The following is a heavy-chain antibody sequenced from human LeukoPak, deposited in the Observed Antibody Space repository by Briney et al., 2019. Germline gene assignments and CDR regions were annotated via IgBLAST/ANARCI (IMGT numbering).Heavy chain of an antibody. J-gene: IGHJ5*02. V-gene: IGHV4-38-2*02. D-gene: IGHD6-6*01. Sequence: SETLSLTCTVSGYSISSGYYWSWIRQPPGKGLEWIGTIYHSGSTYYNPSLKSRVTISVDTSKNQFSLKLSSVTAADTAVYYCAVEYSSSSSSFDPWGQGTLVTVSS. CDR2: IYHSGST. CDR3: AVEYSSSSSSFDP. CDR1: GYSISSGYY.